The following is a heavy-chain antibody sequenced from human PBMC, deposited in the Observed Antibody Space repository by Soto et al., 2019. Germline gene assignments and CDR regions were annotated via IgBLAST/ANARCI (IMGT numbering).Heavy chain of an antibody. CDR2: ISSSSSTT. D-gene: IGHD7-27*01. CDR3: ARDGDHWVGSMDV. CDR1: GFTFSSYS. J-gene: IGHJ6*02. Sequence: EVQLVESGGGLVKPGGSLRLSCAASGFTFSSYSMNWVRQAPGQGLEWISYISSSSSTTYYADSVKGRFTISRDNDKNSLYLQENSLRAEDTAVDYCARDGDHWVGSMDVWGQGTTVTVSS. V-gene: IGHV3-48*01.